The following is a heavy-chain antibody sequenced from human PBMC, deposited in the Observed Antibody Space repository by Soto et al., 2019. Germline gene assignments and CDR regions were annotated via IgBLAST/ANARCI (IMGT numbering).Heavy chain of an antibody. J-gene: IGHJ5*02. CDR2: IYYSGST. Sequence: PSVTLSLTCTVSDGSISSSSYYWGWIHQPPGKGLEWIGSIYYSGSTYYNPSLKSRVTISVDTSKNQFSLKLSSVTAADTAVYYCARCIAARPMGGWFDPWGQGTLVTVSS. CDR3: ARCIAARPMGGWFDP. D-gene: IGHD6-6*01. CDR1: DGSISSSSYY. V-gene: IGHV4-39*01.